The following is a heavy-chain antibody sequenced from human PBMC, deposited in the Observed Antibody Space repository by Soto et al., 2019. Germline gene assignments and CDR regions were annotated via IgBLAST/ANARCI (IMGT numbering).Heavy chain of an antibody. J-gene: IGHJ4*02. D-gene: IGHD2-21*02. Sequence: QVQLVQSGAEEKKPGASVKVSCKASGYTFTSYAMHWVRQAPGQRLEWMGGINAGNGNTKYSQKFPGRVTITRDTSASTAYMELLSLRAEDTAVYYCAISIVVVTALDSWGQGTLVTVSS. CDR1: GYTFTSYA. CDR2: INAGNGNT. V-gene: IGHV1-3*05. CDR3: AISIVVVTALDS.